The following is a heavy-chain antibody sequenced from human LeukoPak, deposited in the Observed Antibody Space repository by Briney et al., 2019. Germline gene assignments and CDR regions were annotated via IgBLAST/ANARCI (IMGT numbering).Heavy chain of an antibody. D-gene: IGHD3-10*01. V-gene: IGHV7-4-1*02. Sequence: ASVKVSCKASGYTFTSYATNWVRQAPGQGLEWMGWINTNTGNPTYAQGFTGRFVFSLDTSVSTAYLQISSLKAEDTVVYYCARDSGRGVRGVIDYWGQGTLVTVSS. J-gene: IGHJ4*02. CDR2: INTNTGNP. CDR3: ARDSGRGVRGVIDY. CDR1: GYTFTSYA.